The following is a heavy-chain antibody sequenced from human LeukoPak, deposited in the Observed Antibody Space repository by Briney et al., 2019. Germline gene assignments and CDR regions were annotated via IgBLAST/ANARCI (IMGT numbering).Heavy chain of an antibody. V-gene: IGHV3-53*04. D-gene: IGHD4-23*01. CDR1: GFTVSSNY. CDR3: ATDYGGNSGHYYYGMDV. Sequence: GGSLRLSCAASGFTVSSNYMSWVRRAPGKGLEWVSVIYSGGSTYYADSVKGRFTISRHNSKNTLYLQMNSLRAEDTAVYYCATDYGGNSGHYYYGMDVWGQGTTVTVSS. CDR2: IYSGGST. J-gene: IGHJ6*02.